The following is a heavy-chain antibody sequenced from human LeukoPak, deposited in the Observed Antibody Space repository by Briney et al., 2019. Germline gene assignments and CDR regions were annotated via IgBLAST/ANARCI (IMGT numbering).Heavy chain of an antibody. CDR2: INPNSGGT. CDR1: GGTFSSYA. V-gene: IGHV1-2*02. Sequence: SSVKVSCKASGGTFSSYAISWVRQAPGQGLEWMGWINPNSGGTNYAQKFQGRVTMTRDTSISTAYMELSRLRSDDTAVYYCARVYYYDSSGPEYFQHWGQGTLVTVSS. J-gene: IGHJ1*01. D-gene: IGHD3-22*01. CDR3: ARVYYYDSSGPEYFQH.